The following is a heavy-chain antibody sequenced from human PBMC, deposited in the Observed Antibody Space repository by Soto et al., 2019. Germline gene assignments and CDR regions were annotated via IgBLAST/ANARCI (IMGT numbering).Heavy chain of an antibody. CDR3: ARGFAYSSNWFDL. J-gene: IGHJ5*02. D-gene: IGHD3-22*01. V-gene: IGHV1-69*06. CDR2: IIPVYGTV. Sequence: ASVKVSCKASGGSFGSYAVNWVRQAPGRRLEWMWGIIPVYGTVNDAQNFQGRVTITADKSTTTVYMELSNLRSEDTALYYCARGFAYSSNWFDLWGQGXLVTVSS. CDR1: GGSFGSYA.